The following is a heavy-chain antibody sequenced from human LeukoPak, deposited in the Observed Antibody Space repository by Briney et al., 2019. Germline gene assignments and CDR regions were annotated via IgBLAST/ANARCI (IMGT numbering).Heavy chain of an antibody. CDR2: ITVNGGTT. CDR3: AKDPNGDYIGAFDG. J-gene: IGHJ3*01. D-gene: IGHD2-8*01. Sequence: GGSLRLSCVGCGLSIGNYAMTWVRQAPGKGLEWVSSITVNGGTTKYADSVRGRFTVSRDNSRNTVFLRMDSLRAEDTAVYYCAKDPNGDYIGAFDGWGQGTMVTVSS. CDR1: GLSIGNYA. V-gene: IGHV3-23*01.